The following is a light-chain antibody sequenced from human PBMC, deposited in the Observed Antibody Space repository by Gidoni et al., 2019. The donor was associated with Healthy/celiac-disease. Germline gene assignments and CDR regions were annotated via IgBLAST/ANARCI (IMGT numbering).Light chain of an antibody. CDR2: DAS. CDR3: QQRSNWPRT. V-gene: IGKV3-11*01. J-gene: IGKJ4*01. Sequence: EIVLPQSPATLSLSPGERATLSCRASQSVSSYLAWYQQKPGPAPRLLIYDASNRATGIPARCSGSGSGTDFTLTISSLEPEDFAVYYCQQRSNWPRTFGGXTKVEIK. CDR1: QSVSSY.